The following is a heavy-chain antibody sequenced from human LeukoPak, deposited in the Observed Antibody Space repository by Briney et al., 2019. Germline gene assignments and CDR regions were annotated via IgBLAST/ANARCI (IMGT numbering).Heavy chain of an antibody. CDR2: ISSSSSYI. CDR3: ARDTDSSGYYYENFDY. J-gene: IGHJ4*02. CDR1: GFTFSSYS. Sequence: GGSLRLSCAASGFTFSSYSMNWVRQAPGKGLEWVSSISSSSSYIYYADSVKGRFTISRDNAKNSLYLQMNSLRAEDTAVYYCARDTDSSGYYYENFDYWGQGTLVTVSS. V-gene: IGHV3-21*01. D-gene: IGHD3-22*01.